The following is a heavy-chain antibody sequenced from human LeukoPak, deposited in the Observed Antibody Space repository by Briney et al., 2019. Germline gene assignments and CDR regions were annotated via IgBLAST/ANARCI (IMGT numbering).Heavy chain of an antibody. CDR2: ISNIDNTI. CDR1: GFTFSSYE. V-gene: IGHV3-48*03. J-gene: IGHJ6*02. CDR3: ARVTDDYGDHYYGMDV. Sequence: GGSLRLSCAASGFTFSSYEMNWVRQAPGKGLEWVSYISNIDNTIHYADSVKGRFTIPRDNAQNSLYLQMSSLRAEDTAVYYCARVTDDYGDHYYGMDVWGQGTTITVSS. D-gene: IGHD4-17*01.